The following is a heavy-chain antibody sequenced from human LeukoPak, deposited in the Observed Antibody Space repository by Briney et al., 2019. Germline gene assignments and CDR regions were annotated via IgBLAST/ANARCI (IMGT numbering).Heavy chain of an antibody. Sequence: GGSLRLSCIVSGFTVSSNYMSWVRQAPGKGLEWVSIIDSGGSTYYSDSVKDRFTISRDNSNNTLFLQMNSLRAEDTAVYYCAIPPLSGTGSSRPLAEMDIWGQGTTVTVSS. CDR1: GFTVSSNY. D-gene: IGHD3-10*01. J-gene: IGHJ6*02. CDR2: IDSGGST. CDR3: AIPPLSGTGSSRPLAEMDI. V-gene: IGHV3-66*01.